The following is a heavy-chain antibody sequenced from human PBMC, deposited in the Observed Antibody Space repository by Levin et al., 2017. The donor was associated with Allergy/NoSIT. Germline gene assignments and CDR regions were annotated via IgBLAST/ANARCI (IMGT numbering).Heavy chain of an antibody. CDR2: ISYDGSNK. CDR1: GFTFSSYA. D-gene: IGHD3-3*01. CDR3: ARDMALTYYDFWSGYYNFDY. J-gene: IGHJ4*02. V-gene: IGHV3-30*04. Sequence: GESLKISCAASGFTFSSYAMHWVRQAPGKGLEWVAVISYDGSNKYYADSVKGRFTISRDNSKNTLYLQMNSLRAEDTAVYYCARDMALTYYDFWSGYYNFDYWGQGTLVTVSS.